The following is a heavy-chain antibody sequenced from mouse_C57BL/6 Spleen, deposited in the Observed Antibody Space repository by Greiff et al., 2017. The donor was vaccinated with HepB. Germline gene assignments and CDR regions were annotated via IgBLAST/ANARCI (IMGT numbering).Heavy chain of an antibody. J-gene: IGHJ4*01. CDR2: ISYDGSN. CDR1: GYSITSGSY. Sequence: VQLKESGPGLVKPSQSLSLTCSVTGYSITSGSYWNWIRQFPGNKMECMSYISYDGSNNYNPSLKNRISITRDTSKTQCFLKLNSVTTEDTATYDCARDYYGRAAMDYWGQGTSVTVSS. V-gene: IGHV3-6*01. D-gene: IGHD1-1*01. CDR3: ARDYYGRAAMDY.